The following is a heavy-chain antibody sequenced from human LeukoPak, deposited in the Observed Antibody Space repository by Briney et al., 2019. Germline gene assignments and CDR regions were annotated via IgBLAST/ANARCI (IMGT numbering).Heavy chain of an antibody. CDR2: TYYRSKLYH. CDR1: GDSVSSNSAA. Sequence: SQTLSLTCAISGDSVSSNSAAWNWIRQSPSRGLEWLGRTYYRSKLYHDYAVSVKSRITINPDTSKNQFSLQLNSVTPEDAAVYYCARRGVSSSSWYYYYYYMDVWGKGTTVTVSS. D-gene: IGHD6-13*01. CDR3: ARRGVSSSSWYYYYYYMDV. V-gene: IGHV6-1*01. J-gene: IGHJ6*03.